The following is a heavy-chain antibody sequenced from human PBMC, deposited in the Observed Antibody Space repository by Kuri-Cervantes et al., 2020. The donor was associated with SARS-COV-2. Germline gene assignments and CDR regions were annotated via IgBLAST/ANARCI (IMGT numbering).Heavy chain of an antibody. V-gene: IGHV3-30*03. CDR2: ISYDGNNK. J-gene: IGHJ3*01. Sequence: LSLTCAASGFKFSRTDMHWVRQAPGKGLEWVAFISYDGNNKKCIASGKGRFTISRDNSQNKLYLQMSSLRPEDTAVYYCVRVRVEWELLDAFDVWGQGTMVTVSS. D-gene: IGHD3-3*01. CDR3: VRVRVEWELLDAFDV. CDR1: GFKFSRTD.